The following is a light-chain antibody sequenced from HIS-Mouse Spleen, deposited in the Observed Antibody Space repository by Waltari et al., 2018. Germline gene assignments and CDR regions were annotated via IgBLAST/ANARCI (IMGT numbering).Light chain of an antibody. CDR2: RNK. V-gene: IGLV1-47*01. J-gene: IGLJ3*02. CDR3: AAWDDSLSGPV. CDR1: SSNIGSNS. Sequence: QSVLTQPPSASGTPGQRVTISCSGSSSNIGSNSVYWYQQLPGTAPQLLIYRNKRRPSGVPDRFSGSKSGTAASLAISGLRSEDEADYYCAAWDDSLSGPVFGGGTKLTVL.